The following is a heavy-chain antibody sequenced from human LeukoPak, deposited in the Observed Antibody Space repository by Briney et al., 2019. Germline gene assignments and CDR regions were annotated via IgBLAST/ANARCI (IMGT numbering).Heavy chain of an antibody. CDR3: AKDMRPSPSGLVIDY. V-gene: IGHV3-9*03. CDR2: ISWNSGSI. J-gene: IGHJ4*02. Sequence: PGRSLRLSCAASGFTFDDYAMHWVRQAPGKGLEWVSGISWNSGSIGYADSVKGRFTISRDNAKNSLYLQMNSLRAEDMALYYCAKDMRPSPSGLVIDYWGQGTLVTVSS. CDR1: GFTFDDYA. D-gene: IGHD3-9*01.